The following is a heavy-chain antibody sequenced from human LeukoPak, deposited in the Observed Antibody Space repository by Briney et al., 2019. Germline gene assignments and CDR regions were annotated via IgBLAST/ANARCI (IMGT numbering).Heavy chain of an antibody. CDR1: GGSISSGDYY. Sequence: SQTLSLTCTVSGGSISSGDYYWSWIRQHPGKGLEWIGYIYYSGSTYYNPSLKSRVTISVDTSKNQFSLKLSSVTAADTAVYYCATPGGELRYFDYWGQGTLVTVSS. CDR2: IYYSGST. J-gene: IGHJ4*02. D-gene: IGHD1-14*01. CDR3: ATPGGELRYFDY. V-gene: IGHV4-31*03.